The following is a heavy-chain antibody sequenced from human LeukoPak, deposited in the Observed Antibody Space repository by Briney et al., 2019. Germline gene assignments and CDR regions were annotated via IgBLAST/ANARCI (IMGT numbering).Heavy chain of an antibody. CDR2: INPSGGST. Sequence: EASVKVSCKASGYTFTSYYMHWVRQAPGQGLEWMGIINPSGGSTSYAQKFQGRVTMTEDTSTDTAYMELSSLRSEDTAVYYCATENTMLVVMDHYFDYWGQGTLVTVSS. D-gene: IGHD2-8*02. V-gene: IGHV1-46*01. CDR1: GYTFTSYY. CDR3: ATENTMLVVMDHYFDY. J-gene: IGHJ4*02.